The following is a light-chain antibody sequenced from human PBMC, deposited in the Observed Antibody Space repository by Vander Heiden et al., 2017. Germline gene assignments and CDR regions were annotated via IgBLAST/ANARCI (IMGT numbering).Light chain of an antibody. V-gene: IGKV3D-7*01. CDR1: QSVSSSY. CDR2: AAS. CDR3: QQDYNLP. Sequence: PGERVTLPCRASQSVSSSYLTWYQQKPCQAPRPLIYAASTRDTSIQARYSGSGSRTDFTLTTSSLQTEEFAVYCIQQDYNLPFGHGTKVDIK. J-gene: IGKJ3*01.